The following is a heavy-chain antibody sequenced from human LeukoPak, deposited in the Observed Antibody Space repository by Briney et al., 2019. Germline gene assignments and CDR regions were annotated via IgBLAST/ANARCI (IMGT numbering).Heavy chain of an antibody. CDR1: GYTFSDYY. V-gene: IGHV1-2*02. CDR2: ITPNSGGT. CDR3: AREPRGYSGYDYTPYYMDV. J-gene: IGHJ6*03. D-gene: IGHD5-12*01. Sequence: ASVKVSCKASGYTFSDYYIHWVRQAPGQGLEWMGWITPNSGGTNYAQKFQGRVTMTRDTSISTAYMELSRLRSDDTAVYYCAREPRGYSGYDYTPYYMDVWGKGTTVTVSS.